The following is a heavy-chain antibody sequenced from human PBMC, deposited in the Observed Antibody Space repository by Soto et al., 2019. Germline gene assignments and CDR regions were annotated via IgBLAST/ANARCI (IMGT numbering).Heavy chain of an antibody. CDR1: GYTFTGYY. CDR2: INPNSGGT. D-gene: IGHD3-22*01. V-gene: IGHV1-2*04. Sequence: ASVNVSCKASGYTFTGYYMHWVRQAPGQGLEWMGWINPNSGGTNYAQKFQGWVTMTRDTSISTAYMELSRLRSDDTAVYYCARGAPRTYYYDSSGSQLHYYYGMDVWGQGTTVTVSS. J-gene: IGHJ6*02. CDR3: ARGAPRTYYYDSSGSQLHYYYGMDV.